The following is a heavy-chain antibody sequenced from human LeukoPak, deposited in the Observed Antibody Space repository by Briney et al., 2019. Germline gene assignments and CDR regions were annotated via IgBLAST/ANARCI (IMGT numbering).Heavy chain of an antibody. J-gene: IGHJ3*02. Sequence: GGSLRLSCAASGFNFSSYWMHWVRQVPGKGLVWVSRINSDGSSTSYADSVRGRFTISRDNAKNTFYLQMNSPRAEDTGVYYCVDPFGDAFDIWGQGTLVTVSS. V-gene: IGHV3-74*01. CDR3: VDPFGDAFDI. CDR1: GFNFSSYW. CDR2: INSDGSST. D-gene: IGHD3-3*01.